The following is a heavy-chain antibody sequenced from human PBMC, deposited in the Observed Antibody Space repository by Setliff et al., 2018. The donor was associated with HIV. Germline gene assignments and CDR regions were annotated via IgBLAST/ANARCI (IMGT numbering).Heavy chain of an antibody. Sequence: SETLSLTCIVSGASIRSYYWAWIRQSPGRGLQYLGHLYYSGSTNYNPSLKSRITMSVDTSENQLSLRLSSVTSADTAVYYCARDRGPYCSGSICHPPHSSYMDVWGKGTTVTVSS. J-gene: IGHJ6*03. D-gene: IGHD2-15*01. V-gene: IGHV4-59*12. CDR1: GASIRSYY. CDR3: ARDRGPYCSGSICHPPHSSYMDV. CDR2: LYYSGST.